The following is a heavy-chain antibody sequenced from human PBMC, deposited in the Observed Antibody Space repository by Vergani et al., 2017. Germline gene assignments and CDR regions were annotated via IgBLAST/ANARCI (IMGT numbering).Heavy chain of an antibody. Sequence: QVQLVESGGGLVKPEGSLRLSCVASEFNFKDFYMNWFRQSPGRGLEWVSFISRDGSTTHYADSVKGRFTISRDNAKKTLFLEMKSLRGEDTAIYHCASDTTRTILSGEEDAGVDVWGPETTVIVS. CDR3: ASDTTRTILSGEEDAGVDV. V-gene: IGHV3-11*04. D-gene: IGHD1-1*01. J-gene: IGHJ6*02. CDR1: EFNFKDFY. CDR2: ISRDGSTT.